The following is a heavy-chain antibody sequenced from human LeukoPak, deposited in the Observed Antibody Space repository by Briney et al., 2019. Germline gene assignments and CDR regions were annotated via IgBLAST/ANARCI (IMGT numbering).Heavy chain of an antibody. CDR2: IYSGGST. J-gene: IGHJ3*02. D-gene: IGHD2-21*01. CDR1: GFTVSSNY. V-gene: IGHV3-53*01. CDR3: ARGGNHLWWSQMGAFDI. Sequence: PGGSLRLSCAASGFTVSSNYMSWVRQAPGKGLEWVSVIYSGGSTYYADSVKGRFTISRDNSKNTLYLQMNSLRAEDTAVYYCARGGNHLWWSQMGAFDIWGQGTMVTVSS.